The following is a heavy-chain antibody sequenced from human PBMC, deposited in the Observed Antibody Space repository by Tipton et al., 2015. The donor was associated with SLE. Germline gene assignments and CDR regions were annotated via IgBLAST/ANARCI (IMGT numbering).Heavy chain of an antibody. J-gene: IGHJ4*02. CDR1: GYTFTSYG. Sequence: QLVQSGAEVKKPGASVKVSCKASGYTFTSYGISWVRQAPGQGLEWMGWISAYNGNTNYAQKLQGRVTMTTDTSTSTAYMELRSLRSDDTAVYYFAGDVGYGSWSPRFDYWGPGTLVTVSS. D-gene: IGHD3-10*01. CDR2: ISAYNGNT. V-gene: IGHV1-18*01. CDR3: AGDVGYGSWSPRFDY.